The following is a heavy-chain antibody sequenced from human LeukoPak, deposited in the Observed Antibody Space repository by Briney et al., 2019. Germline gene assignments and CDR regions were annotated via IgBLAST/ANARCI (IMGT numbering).Heavy chain of an antibody. J-gene: IGHJ5*02. CDR2: IHGDGSST. D-gene: IGHD6-13*01. CDR3: ARRAAEGGFYGS. CDR1: GFTFSSDW. V-gene: IGHV3-74*01. Sequence: GGSLRLSCAASGFTFSSDWMHWVRQVPGKGPVWVSRIHGDGSSTNYADSVKGRFTISRDNAKNTLYLQMNSLRAEDTAVYYCARRAAEGGFYGSWGQGTLVTVSS.